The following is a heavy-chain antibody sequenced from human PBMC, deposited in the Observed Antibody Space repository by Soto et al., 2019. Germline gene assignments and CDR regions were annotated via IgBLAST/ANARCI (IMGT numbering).Heavy chain of an antibody. CDR1: GGSFSGYY. D-gene: IGHD3-3*01. Sequence: PSETLSLTCAVYGGSFSGYYWSWIRQPPGKGLEWIGEINHSGSTNYNPSLKSRVTISVDTSKNQFSLKLSTVTAADTAVYYCARSREEITIFGVVIPHGWFAPWGQGTLVTVSS. J-gene: IGHJ5*02. CDR2: INHSGST. CDR3: ARSREEITIFGVVIPHGWFAP. V-gene: IGHV4-34*01.